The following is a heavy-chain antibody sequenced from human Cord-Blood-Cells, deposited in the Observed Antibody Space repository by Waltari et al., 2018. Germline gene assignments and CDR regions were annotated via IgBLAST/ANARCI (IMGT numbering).Heavy chain of an antibody. J-gene: IGHJ3*02. D-gene: IGHD3-10*01. CDR1: GGTFSSYA. CDR3: ASPYYYGSGSYYFAFDI. V-gene: IGHV1-69*01. Sequence: QVQLVQSGAAVKKPGSSVKVSCKASGGTFSSYAISWVRQAPGQGLEWMGGIIPIFGTANYAQKFQGRVTITADESTSTAYMELSSLRSEDTAVYYCASPYYYGSGSYYFAFDIWGQGTMVTVSS. CDR2: IIPIFGTA.